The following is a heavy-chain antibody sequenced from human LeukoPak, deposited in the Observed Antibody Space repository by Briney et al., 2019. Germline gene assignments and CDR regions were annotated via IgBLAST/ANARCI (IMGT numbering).Heavy chain of an antibody. CDR3: ARLIPYDFWSGYRAAFDI. Sequence: SETLSLTCTVSGGSISSYYWSWIRQPPGKGLEWIGYIYTSGSTNYNPSLKSRVTISVDTSKNQFSLKLSSVTAADTAVYYCARLIPYDFWSGYRAAFDIWGQGTMVTVSS. CDR2: IYTSGST. V-gene: IGHV4-4*09. J-gene: IGHJ3*02. D-gene: IGHD3-3*01. CDR1: GGSISSYY.